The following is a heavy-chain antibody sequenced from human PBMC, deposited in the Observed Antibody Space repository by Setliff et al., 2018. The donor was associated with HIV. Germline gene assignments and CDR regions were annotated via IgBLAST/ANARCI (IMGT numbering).Heavy chain of an antibody. D-gene: IGHD3-22*01. CDR2: IHPNSGVT. V-gene: IGHV1-2*02. CDR3: ARARRDSYDRGRRNHYYIDV. CDR1: GYTFNNYY. J-gene: IGHJ6*03. Sequence: ASVKVSCKASGYTFNNYYMHWVRQATGQGLEWMGWIHPNSGVTNSAQKFQGRVTMTRDTSISTVHMELTSLRSDDSAVYYCARARRDSYDRGRRNHYYIDVWGKGTTVTVSS.